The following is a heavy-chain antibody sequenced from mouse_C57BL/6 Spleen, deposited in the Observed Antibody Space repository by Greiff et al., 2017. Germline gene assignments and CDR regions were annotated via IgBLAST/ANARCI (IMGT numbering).Heavy chain of an antibody. CDR3: ARGASTVVAEYAMDY. D-gene: IGHD1-1*01. Sequence: QVKLQQSGPGLVQPSQSLSITCTVSGFSLTSYGVHWVRQSPGKGLEWLGVIWSGGSTDYNAAFISRLSISKDNSKSQVFCKMNSLQADDTAIYYWARGASTVVAEYAMDYWGQGTSVTVSS. CDR2: IWSGGST. J-gene: IGHJ4*01. CDR1: GFSLTSYG. V-gene: IGHV2-2*01.